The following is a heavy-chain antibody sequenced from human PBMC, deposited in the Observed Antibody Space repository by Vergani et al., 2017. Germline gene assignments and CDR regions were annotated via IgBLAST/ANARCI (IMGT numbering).Heavy chain of an antibody. CDR2: IYYSGST. CDR1: GGSISSSSYY. CDR3: ARLLGSSSGGDY. D-gene: IGHD6-6*01. J-gene: IGHJ4*02. V-gene: IGHV4-39*01. Sequence: QLQLQESGPGLVKPSETLSLTCTVSGGSISSSSYYWGWIRQPPGKGLEWIGSIYYSGSTYYNPSLKSRVTISVDTSKHQFSLKLSSVTAADTAVYYCARLLGSSSGGDYWGQGTLVTVSS.